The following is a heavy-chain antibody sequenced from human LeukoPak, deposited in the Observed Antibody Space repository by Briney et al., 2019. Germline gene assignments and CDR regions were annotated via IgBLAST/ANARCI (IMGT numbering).Heavy chain of an antibody. V-gene: IGHV3-23*01. CDR3: AKASGGFGELSSFDY. CDR1: GFTFSSYG. D-gene: IGHD3-10*01. J-gene: IGHJ4*02. Sequence: GGSLRLSCAASGFTFSSYGMHWVRQAPGKGLEWVSAISGSGGSTYYADSVKGRFTISRDNSKNTLYLQMNSLRAEDTAVYYCAKASGGFGELSSFDYWGQGTLVTVSS. CDR2: ISGSGGST.